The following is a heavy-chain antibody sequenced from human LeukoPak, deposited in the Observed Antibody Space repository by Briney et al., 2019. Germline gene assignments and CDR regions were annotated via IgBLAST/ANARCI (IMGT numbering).Heavy chain of an antibody. CDR1: GFTFSSYW. V-gene: IGHV3-7*01. Sequence: GGSLRRSCVVSGFTFSSYWMSWVRQAPGKGLEWVANIRPDGSDEYYVDSVKGRFTISRDNAKNSLYLQMNSLRAEDTAVYYCAREATDYWGQGTLVTVSS. J-gene: IGHJ4*02. CDR3: AREATDY. CDR2: IRPDGSDE.